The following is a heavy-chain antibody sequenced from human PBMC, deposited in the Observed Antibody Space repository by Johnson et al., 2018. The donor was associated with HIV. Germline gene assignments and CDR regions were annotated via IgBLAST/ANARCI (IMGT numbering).Heavy chain of an antibody. CDR2: ISYDGSNK. Sequence: QVQVVESGGGLVQPGRSLRLSCTASGFTFADYAMSWVRQAPGKGLEWVAVISYDGSNKYYADSVKGRFTISRDNSKNTVFLQMNSLRAEDTALYYCARDCRNSTSCLAFDIWGQGTRVTVSS. CDR3: ARDCRNSTSCLAFDI. J-gene: IGHJ3*02. CDR1: GFTFADYA. V-gene: IGHV3-30*04. D-gene: IGHD2/OR15-2a*01.